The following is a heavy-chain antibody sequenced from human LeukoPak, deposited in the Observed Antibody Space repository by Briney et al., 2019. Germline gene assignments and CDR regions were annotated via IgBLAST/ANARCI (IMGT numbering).Heavy chain of an antibody. CDR1: GGSINNGGYY. CDR2: IYYGGSS. D-gene: IGHD5-24*01. CDR3: ARNRDGYNSFDY. V-gene: IGHV4-31*03. J-gene: IGHJ4*02. Sequence: SETLSLTCTVSGGSINNGGYYWSWLRQHPGQGLEWIGYIYYGGSSYYNPSLRSRVTISVDTSKNHFSLKLSSVTAADTAVYYCARNRDGYNSFDYWGQGTLVTVSS.